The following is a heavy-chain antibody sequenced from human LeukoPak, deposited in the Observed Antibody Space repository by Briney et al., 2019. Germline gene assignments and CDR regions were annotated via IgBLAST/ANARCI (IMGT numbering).Heavy chain of an antibody. Sequence: PGGSLRLSCAASGFTFSTYGIHWVRQAPGKGLEWVALIRYDGSNTYYADSVRGRFTVSRDNSKSTLYLQMNSLRLEDTAVYYCAKGQPYSDIWSGSSGYMDVWGKGTTVTVFS. V-gene: IGHV3-30*02. CDR2: IRYDGSNT. CDR3: AKGQPYSDIWSGSSGYMDV. CDR1: GFTFSTYG. J-gene: IGHJ6*03. D-gene: IGHD3-3*01.